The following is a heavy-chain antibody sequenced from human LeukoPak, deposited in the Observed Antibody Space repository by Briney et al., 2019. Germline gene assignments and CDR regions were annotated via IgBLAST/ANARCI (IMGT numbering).Heavy chain of an antibody. V-gene: IGHV3-74*03. J-gene: IGHJ4*02. CDR1: AFTFSSYR. CDR3: ARDSGHGLDY. CDR2: INYNGSRI. Sequence: PGGSLRLSCGASAFTFSSYRMNWVRQAPGKGLVWVSRINYNGSRITYADSVKGRFTISRDNPKNTLYLQMNSLRVEDTAVYYCARDSGHGLDYWGQGTLVTVSS. D-gene: IGHD2-8*01.